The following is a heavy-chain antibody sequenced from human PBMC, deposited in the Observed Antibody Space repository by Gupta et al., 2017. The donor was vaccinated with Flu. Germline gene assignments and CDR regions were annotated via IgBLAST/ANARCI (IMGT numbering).Heavy chain of an antibody. Sequence: QVQLVESGGGVVQPGKSLRLSCAASGFTFSMYGMYWVRQAPGKGLEWVAVVSHDGGQNNYADSVKGRFTISRDNVKGTLYLEMNSLRSEDTALYYCAKDRVQRSSGYGMDLWGQGTTVTVSS. D-gene: IGHD2-2*01. CDR2: VSHDGGQN. CDR1: GFTFSMYG. V-gene: IGHV3-30*18. CDR3: AKDRVQRSSGYGMDL. J-gene: IGHJ6*02.